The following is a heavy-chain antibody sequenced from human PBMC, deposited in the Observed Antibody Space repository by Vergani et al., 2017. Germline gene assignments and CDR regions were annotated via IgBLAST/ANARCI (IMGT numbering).Heavy chain of an antibody. D-gene: IGHD2-2*01. V-gene: IGHV3-23*01. CDR2: ISGSGGST. CDR1: GFTFSSYA. Sequence: EVQLLESGGGLVQPGGSLRLSCAASGFTFSSYAMSWVRQAPGKGLEWVSAISGSGGSTYYTDSVEGRFTISRDNSKNTLYLQMNSLRAEDTAVYYCAKGSCSSTSCHPYYYYYMDVWGKGTTVTVSS. CDR3: AKGSCSSTSCHPYYYYYMDV. J-gene: IGHJ6*03.